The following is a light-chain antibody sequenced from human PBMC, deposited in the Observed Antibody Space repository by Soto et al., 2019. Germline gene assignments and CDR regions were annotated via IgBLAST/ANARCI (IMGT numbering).Light chain of an antibody. CDR1: NSDVGGYKY. CDR2: DVS. CDR3: CSYAGSYSYV. J-gene: IGLJ1*01. V-gene: IGLV2-11*01. Sequence: QSVLTQPRSVSGSPGQSVTISCTGTNSDVGGYKYVSWYQQYPGIAPKLMIYDVSKRPSGVPDRFSGSKSVNTASLTISGLQAEDEADYFCCSYAGSYSYVFGTGTKLTVL.